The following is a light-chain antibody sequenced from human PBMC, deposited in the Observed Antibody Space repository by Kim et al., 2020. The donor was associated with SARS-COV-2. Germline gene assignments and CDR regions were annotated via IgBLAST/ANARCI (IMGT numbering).Light chain of an antibody. CDR2: SNS. CDR3: AAWDDTLNGPKVV. V-gene: IGLV1-44*01. J-gene: IGLJ2*01. Sequence: QSVLTQPPSVSGTPGQRVTISCSGSSSNIGSNYVVWYQQLPGTAPKLLIHSNSHRPSGVPDRFSGSKSGTSASLAISGLQSEDEADYYCAAWDDTLNGPKVVFGGGTQLTVL. CDR1: SSNIGSNY.